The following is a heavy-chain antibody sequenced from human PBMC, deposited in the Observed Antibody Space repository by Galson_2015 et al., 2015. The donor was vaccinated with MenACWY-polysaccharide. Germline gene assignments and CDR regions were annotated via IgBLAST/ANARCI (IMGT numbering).Heavy chain of an antibody. V-gene: IGHV1-2*06. J-gene: IGHJ6*02. CDR1: GYTFTGYY. D-gene: IGHD3-10*01. CDR2: INPNSGGT. Sequence: SVKVSCKASGYTFTGYYMHWVRQAPGQGLEWMGRINPNSGGTNYAQKFQGRVTMTRDTSISTAYMELSRLRSDDTAVYYCARDITMVRGGYGMDVWGQGTTVTVSS. CDR3: ARDITMVRGGYGMDV.